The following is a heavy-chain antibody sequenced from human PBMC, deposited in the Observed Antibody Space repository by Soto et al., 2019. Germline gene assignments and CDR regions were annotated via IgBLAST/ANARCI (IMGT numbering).Heavy chain of an antibody. Sequence: QVYLHQSGPGLVKPSGTLSLTCAVSGDSISSTHWWTWLRQPPGKGLEWIGEVYHSGSTSYNPSLKGRVTISVAKSNNPFSLRLTSVTAADTAVYYCATLHPRIVVTVLPIPTWAQGTLVSVS. CDR3: ATLHPRIVVTVLPIPT. CDR2: VYHSGST. D-gene: IGHD2-21*01. V-gene: IGHV4-4*02. J-gene: IGHJ5*02. CDR1: GDSISSTHW.